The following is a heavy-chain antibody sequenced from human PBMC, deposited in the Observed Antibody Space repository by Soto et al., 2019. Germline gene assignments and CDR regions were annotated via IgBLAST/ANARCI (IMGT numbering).Heavy chain of an antibody. J-gene: IGHJ5*02. CDR1: GFTFTSSA. Sequence: QMQLVQSGPEVKKPGTSVKVSCKASGFTFTSSAMQWVRQARGQRLEWIGWIVVGSGNTNYAQKFQERVTITRDMSTSTADGEVSSLRSEDTAVYYWAAAPGIAAAGHNWFPPWGQGTLVTVSS. CDR3: AAAPGIAAAGHNWFPP. D-gene: IGHD6-13*01. CDR2: IVVGSGNT. V-gene: IGHV1-58*02.